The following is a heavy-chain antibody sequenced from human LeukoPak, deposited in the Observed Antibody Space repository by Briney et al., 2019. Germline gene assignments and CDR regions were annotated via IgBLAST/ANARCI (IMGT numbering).Heavy chain of an antibody. J-gene: IGHJ5*01. Sequence: GGSLRLSCAASGFTFSSYAMIWVRQAPGKGLEWVSTISGSGGSTYYADSVKGRFTISRDNSKSTLYLQMNSLRAEDTALYSCARQIWFDYWGQGTLATVSS. CDR2: ISGSGGST. CDR3: ARQIWFDY. CDR1: GFTFSSYA. V-gene: IGHV3-23*01.